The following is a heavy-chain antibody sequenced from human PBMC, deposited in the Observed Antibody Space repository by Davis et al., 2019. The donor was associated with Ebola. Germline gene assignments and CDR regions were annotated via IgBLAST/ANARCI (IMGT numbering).Heavy chain of an antibody. V-gene: IGHV1-24*01. CDR2: FDPEDNEI. D-gene: IGHD1-26*01. CDR3: AAGGSRGGFDV. Sequence: ASVKVSCKVSGYVLTELSIHWVRQAPGQGLEWMGNFDPEDNEIIYAHKFEGRVTMTEDTSTHTAYMELSSLRSEDSAVYYCAAGGSRGGFDVWGQGTTVTVSS. J-gene: IGHJ6*02. CDR1: GYVLTELS.